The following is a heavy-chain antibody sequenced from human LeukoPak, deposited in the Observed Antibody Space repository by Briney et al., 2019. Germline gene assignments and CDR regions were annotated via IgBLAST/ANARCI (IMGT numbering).Heavy chain of an antibody. D-gene: IGHD6-6*01. J-gene: IGHJ6*03. CDR1: GYTFTGYY. CDR2: INPNSGGT. V-gene: IGHV1-2*02. CDR3: ARAGSSSSPGKHYYYYYMDV. Sequence: ASVKVSCKASGYTFTGYYMHWVRQAPGQGLEWMGWINPNSGGTNYAQKFQGRVTMTRDTSISTAYMELSRLRSDDTAVYYCARAGSSSSPGKHYYYYYMDVWGKGTMVTVSS.